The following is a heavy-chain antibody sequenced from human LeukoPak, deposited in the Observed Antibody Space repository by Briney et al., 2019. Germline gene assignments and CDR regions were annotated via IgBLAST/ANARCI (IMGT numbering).Heavy chain of an antibody. Sequence: PGGSLRLSCAASGFTFSSYSMNWVRQAPGKGLEWVSSISSSSSYIYYADPVKGRFTISRDNAKNSLYLQMNSLRAEDTAVYYCARVSYYDSSGYYYYFDYWGQGTLVTVSS. D-gene: IGHD3-22*01. J-gene: IGHJ4*02. CDR3: ARVSYYDSSGYYYYFDY. CDR1: GFTFSSYS. CDR2: ISSSSSYI. V-gene: IGHV3-21*01.